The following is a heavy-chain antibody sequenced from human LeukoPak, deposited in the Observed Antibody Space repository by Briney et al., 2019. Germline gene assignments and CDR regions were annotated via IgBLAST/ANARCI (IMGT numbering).Heavy chain of an antibody. CDR2: INHSGST. J-gene: IGHJ4*02. V-gene: IGHV4-34*01. D-gene: IGHD6-13*01. Sequence: SETLSLTCAVYGGSFSGYYWSWIRQPPGKGLEWSGEINHSGSTNYNPSLKSRVTISVDTSKNQFSLKLSSVAAADTAVYYCARGGGQQLDLDYWGQGTLVTVSS. CDR3: ARGGGQQLDLDY. CDR1: GGSFSGYY.